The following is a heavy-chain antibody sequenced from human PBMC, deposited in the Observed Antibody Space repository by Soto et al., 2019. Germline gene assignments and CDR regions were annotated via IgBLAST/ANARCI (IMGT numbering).Heavy chain of an antibody. D-gene: IGHD1-26*01. CDR2: INTGNGNT. J-gene: IGHJ4*02. CDR3: ARDVGGFDY. CDR1: GYSFTSYA. V-gene: IGHV1-3*04. Sequence: ASVKVSCKASGYSFTSYAIHWVRQVPGQRLEWMGWINTGNGNTRYSQRFQGRVTITRDTSASTAYMELSSLRYEDTAVYYCARDVGGFDYWGQGTLVTVSS.